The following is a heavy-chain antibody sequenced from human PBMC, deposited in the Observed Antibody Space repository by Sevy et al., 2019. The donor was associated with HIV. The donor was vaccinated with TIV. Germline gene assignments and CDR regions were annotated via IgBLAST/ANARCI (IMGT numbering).Heavy chain of an antibody. CDR1: GFTFGVYV. D-gene: IGHD3-10*01. V-gene: IGHV3-49*03. CDR2: IRSKVYGWTT. CDR3: SRADYYGSDGGYYGMDV. J-gene: IGHJ6*02. Sequence: GGSLRLSCKVSGFTFGVYVMTWFRQAPGKGLEWVGFIRSKVYGWTTEYAASVKGRFTISRDDSKSIAYLRMNSLKTEDTAVYYCSRADYYGSDGGYYGMDVWGQGTTVTVSS.